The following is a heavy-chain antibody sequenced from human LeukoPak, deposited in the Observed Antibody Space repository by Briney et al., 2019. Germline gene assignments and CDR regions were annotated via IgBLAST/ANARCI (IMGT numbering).Heavy chain of an antibody. Sequence: GGSLRLSCAASGFTFSNAWMSWVRQAPGKGLEWVGRIKSKTDGGTTDYAAPVKGRFTISRDDSKNTPYLQMNSLKTEDTAVYYCTTDIPPTYYYGSGSYYPPDYWGQGTLVTVSS. D-gene: IGHD3-10*01. V-gene: IGHV3-15*01. CDR3: TTDIPPTYYYGSGSYYPPDY. CDR1: GFTFSNAW. J-gene: IGHJ4*02. CDR2: IKSKTDGGTT.